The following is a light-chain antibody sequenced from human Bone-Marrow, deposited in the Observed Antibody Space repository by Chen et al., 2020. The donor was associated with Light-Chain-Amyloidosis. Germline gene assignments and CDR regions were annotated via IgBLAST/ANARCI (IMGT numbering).Light chain of an antibody. CDR2: GAS. Sequence: EIVLKQSPGTLSLPPGERATLSCRASQSVSRSCLVWYQQKPGQAPRLLIYGASSRDTGMPDRFSGSGSGTDFTLTISRLEPEDFAVYYCQQYGSSPITFGQGTRLEIK. J-gene: IGKJ5*01. CDR1: QSVSRSC. CDR3: QQYGSSPIT. V-gene: IGKV3-20*01.